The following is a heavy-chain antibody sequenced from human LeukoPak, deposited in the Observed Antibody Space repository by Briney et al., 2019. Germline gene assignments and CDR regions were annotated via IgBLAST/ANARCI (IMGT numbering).Heavy chain of an antibody. CDR1: GYTFTSYL. V-gene: IGHV1-46*01. J-gene: IGHJ4*02. D-gene: IGHD1-26*01. Sequence: ASVKVSCKASGYTFTSYLTHWVRQAPGQGLEWMGIINPTGGSTTYAQKFQGRVTMTRDTSTSTVYMELSSLRSEDTAVFYCARVSLNGSDYWGQGTLVTVSS. CDR2: INPTGGST. CDR3: ARVSLNGSDY.